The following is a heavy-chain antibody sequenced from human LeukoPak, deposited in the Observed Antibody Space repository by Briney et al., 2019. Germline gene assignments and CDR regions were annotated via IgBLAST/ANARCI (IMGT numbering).Heavy chain of an antibody. CDR2: IYPGDSDT. V-gene: IGHV5-51*01. D-gene: IGHD1-14*01. Sequence: GESLKISCKGSGYSFTSYWIGWVRPMPGKGLEWVGVIYPGDSDTRYSPSFQGQVTISADKSISTAYLQWSSLKASDTAMYYCAMGSHGPEPYYYYYYGMDVWGQGTTVTVSS. CDR3: AMGSHGPEPYYYYYYGMDV. J-gene: IGHJ6*01. CDR1: GYSFTSYW.